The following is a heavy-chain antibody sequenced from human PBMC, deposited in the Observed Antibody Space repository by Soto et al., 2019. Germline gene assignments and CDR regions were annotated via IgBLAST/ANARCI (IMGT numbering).Heavy chain of an antibody. CDR1: GFTFSGSA. Sequence: EVQLVESGGGLVQPGGSLKLSCAASGFTFSGSAMHWVRQASGKGLEWVGRIRSKANSYATAYAASVKGRFTISRDDSKNTAYLQMNSLKTEDTAVYYCTTEIVVVAATEAFDIWGQGTMVTVSS. CDR3: TTEIVVVAATEAFDI. CDR2: IRSKANSYAT. V-gene: IGHV3-73*01. D-gene: IGHD2-15*01. J-gene: IGHJ3*02.